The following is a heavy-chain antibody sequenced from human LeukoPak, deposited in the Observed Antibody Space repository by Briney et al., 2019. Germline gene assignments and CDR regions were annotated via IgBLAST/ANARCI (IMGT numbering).Heavy chain of an antibody. D-gene: IGHD6-13*01. CDR2: IIPILGIA. CDR3: ARAYSSSQNFDY. CDR1: GGTFSSYA. V-gene: IGHV1-69*04. J-gene: IGHJ4*02. Sequence: SVKVSCKASGGTFSSYAISWVRQAPGQGLEWMGRIIPILGIANYAQKFQGRVTITADKSTSTAYMELSSLRSEDTAVYYCARAYSSSQNFDYWGQGTLVTVSS.